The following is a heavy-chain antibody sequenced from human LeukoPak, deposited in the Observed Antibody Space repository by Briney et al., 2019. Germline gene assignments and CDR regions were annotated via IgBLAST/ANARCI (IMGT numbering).Heavy chain of an antibody. CDR2: ISDSGHDT. V-gene: IGHV3-23*01. Sequence: PGGSLRPSCAASGFTFPNYDMSWVRQAPGKGLEWVSTISDSGHDTSYADSVKGRFTISRDNSKNTLYLQMSSLRAEDTALYYCATGEYYFDLWGQGTLVTVSS. J-gene: IGHJ4*02. CDR3: ATGEYYFDL. D-gene: IGHD3-16*01. CDR1: GFTFPNYD.